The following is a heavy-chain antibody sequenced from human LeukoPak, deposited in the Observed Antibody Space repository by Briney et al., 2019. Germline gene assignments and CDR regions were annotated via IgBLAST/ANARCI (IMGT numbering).Heavy chain of an antibody. J-gene: IGHJ4*02. V-gene: IGHV1-69*06. CDR2: IIPIFGTA. D-gene: IGHD6-19*01. CDR1: GGTFSSYA. Sequence: SVKVSCKASGGTFSSYAISWVRQAPGQGLEWMGGIIPIFGTANYAQKFQGRVTITADKSTSTAYMELSSLRSEDTAVYYCARDLDSSGWYDYWGQGTLVTVSS. CDR3: ARDLDSSGWYDY.